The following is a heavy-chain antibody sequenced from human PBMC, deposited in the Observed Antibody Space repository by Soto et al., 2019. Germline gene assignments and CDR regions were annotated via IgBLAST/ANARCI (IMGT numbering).Heavy chain of an antibody. J-gene: IGHJ4*02. CDR3: ARGPLVVLNYFES. CDR1: GGTFRNYP. CDR2: IFPLTDIP. Sequence: QVQLVQSGAEVKKPGSSVKVSCKASGGTFRNYPINWVRQVPGQGLEWMGSIFPLTDIPDYAQNFQARLTISADKSTRTAYMELSSLTSDDTAMYFCARGPLVVLNYFESWGQGTLVTVSS. V-gene: IGHV1-69*02.